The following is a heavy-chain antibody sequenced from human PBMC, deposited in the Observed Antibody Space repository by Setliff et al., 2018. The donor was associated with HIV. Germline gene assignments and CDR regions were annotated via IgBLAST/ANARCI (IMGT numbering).Heavy chain of an antibody. D-gene: IGHD6-6*01. V-gene: IGHV4-61*02. Sequence: PSETLSLTCTVSGGSISSGRNYWSWIRQTAGKGLEWIGRIYTSGSTNYNPSLKSRVTISVDTSKNQFSLKMSSVTAADTAVYYCARPYSSSSYYYYHMDVWGKGTAVTVSS. CDR3: ARPYSSSSYYYYHMDV. CDR1: GGSISSGRNY. CDR2: IYTSGST. J-gene: IGHJ6*03.